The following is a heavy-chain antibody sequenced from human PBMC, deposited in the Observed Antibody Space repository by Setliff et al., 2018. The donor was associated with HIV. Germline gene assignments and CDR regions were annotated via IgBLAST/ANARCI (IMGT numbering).Heavy chain of an antibody. D-gene: IGHD6-13*01. CDR3: ARATFSSSWYPFDGFDI. CDR2: IYYSGST. CDR1: GDSVSSNTYY. J-gene: IGHJ3*02. Sequence: PSETLSLTCTVSGDSVSSNTYYWGWIRQPPGKGLEWIGYIYYSGSTNYNPSLKSRVTISVDTSKNQFSLKLSSVTAADTAVYYCARATFSSSWYPFDGFDIWGQGTMVTVSS. V-gene: IGHV4-61*01.